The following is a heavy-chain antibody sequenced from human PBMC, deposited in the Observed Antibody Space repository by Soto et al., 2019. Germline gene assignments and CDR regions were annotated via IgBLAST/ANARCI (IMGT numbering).Heavy chain of an antibody. D-gene: IGHD3-10*01. CDR3: AKPSMVRGVTDYYYYGMDV. V-gene: IGHV3-23*01. J-gene: IGHJ6*02. CDR2: ISGSGGST. CDR1: GFTFSGYA. Sequence: GGSLRLSCAASGFTFSGYAMSWVRQAPGKGLEWVSAISGSGGSTYYADSVKGRFTISRDNSKNTLYLQMNSLRAEDTAVYYCAKPSMVRGVTDYYYYGMDVWGQGXTVTVSS.